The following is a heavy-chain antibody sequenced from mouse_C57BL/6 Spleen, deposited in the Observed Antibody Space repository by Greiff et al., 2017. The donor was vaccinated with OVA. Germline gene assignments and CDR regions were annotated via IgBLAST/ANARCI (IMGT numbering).Heavy chain of an antibody. V-gene: IGHV1-26*01. CDR2: INPNNGGT. CDR3: ARDGIVYCGISYPAWFAY. D-gene: IGHD1-1*01. Sequence: EVKLQQSGPELVKPGASVKISCKASGYTFTDYYMNWVKQSHGKSLEWIGDINPNNGGTSYNQKFKGKATLTVDKSSSTAYMELLILTSEDSAVYYCARDGIVYCGISYPAWFAYWGQGTLVTVSA. J-gene: IGHJ3*01. CDR1: GYTFTDYY.